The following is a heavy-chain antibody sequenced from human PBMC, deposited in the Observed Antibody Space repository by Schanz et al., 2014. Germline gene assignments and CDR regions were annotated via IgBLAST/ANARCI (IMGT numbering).Heavy chain of an antibody. D-gene: IGHD1-1*01. Sequence: DVQLVESGGGLAQPGGSLRLSCVASGFMFTKYAMNWVRQAPGKGLEWVSGISGTGTKTYYADSVKSRFTISRDNSRNTLYLQMNSLTGDDTAMYFCAKDLLPWNDPRPFDYWGRGTLVTVSS. CDR3: AKDLLPWNDPRPFDY. V-gene: IGHV3-23*04. J-gene: IGHJ4*02. CDR1: GFMFTKYA. CDR2: ISGTGTKT.